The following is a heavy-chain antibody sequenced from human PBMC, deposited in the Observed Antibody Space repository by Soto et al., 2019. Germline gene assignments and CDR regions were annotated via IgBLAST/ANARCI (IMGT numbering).Heavy chain of an antibody. CDR3: SRGVHYDSSGYYHFY. D-gene: IGHD3-22*01. Sequence: SVKVSCKASGGTFNNYAISWVRQAPGQGLEWMGGIISIFGTANYAQKFQVRVTITADEAKSTAYIELRSLRSEDTAVYYCSRGVHYDSSGYYHFYWAQGTLVPVSS. CDR2: IISIFGTA. V-gene: IGHV1-69*13. CDR1: GGTFNNYA. J-gene: IGHJ4*02.